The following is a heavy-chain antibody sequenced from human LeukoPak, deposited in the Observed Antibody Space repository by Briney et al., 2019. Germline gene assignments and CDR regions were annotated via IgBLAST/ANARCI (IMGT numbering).Heavy chain of an antibody. CDR2: ISYDGSDK. CDR3: ARAMAVAGTAFDC. CDR1: GFTFSSYA. V-gene: IGHV3-30-3*01. Sequence: GGSLRLSCAASGFTFSSYAMHWVRQAPGKGLEWVAVISYDGSDKYYADSVKGRFTISRDNSKNTLYLQMNSLRAEDTAVYYCARAMAVAGTAFDCWGQGTLVTVSS. J-gene: IGHJ4*02. D-gene: IGHD6-19*01.